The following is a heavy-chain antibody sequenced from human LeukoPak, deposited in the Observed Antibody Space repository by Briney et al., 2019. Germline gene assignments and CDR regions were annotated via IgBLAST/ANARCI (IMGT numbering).Heavy chain of an antibody. V-gene: IGHV1-46*01. CDR3: ARTRRGGYLRNNNWFDP. D-gene: IGHD3-22*01. CDR1: GYTFTSYY. CDR2: INPSGGST. Sequence: GASVKVSCKASGYTFTSYYMHWVRQAPGQGLEWMGIINPSGGSTSYAQKFQGRVTITADESTSTAYMELSSLRSEDTAVYYCARTRRGGYLRNNNWFDPWGQGTLVTVSS. J-gene: IGHJ5*02.